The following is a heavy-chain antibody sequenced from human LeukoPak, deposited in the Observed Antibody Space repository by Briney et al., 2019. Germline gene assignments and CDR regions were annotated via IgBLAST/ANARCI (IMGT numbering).Heavy chain of an antibody. Sequence: SETLSLTCTVSGGSISTHYWTWIRQPPGMGLEWIGYIYYTRTANYNPSLNSLITISLDTSKNQLSLHLSFVTAADTAVYFCARAPNGYYPIDYWGEGTLVSVSS. CDR1: GGSISTHY. J-gene: IGHJ4*02. V-gene: IGHV4-59*11. CDR2: IYYTRTA. CDR3: ARAPNGYYPIDY. D-gene: IGHD3-22*01.